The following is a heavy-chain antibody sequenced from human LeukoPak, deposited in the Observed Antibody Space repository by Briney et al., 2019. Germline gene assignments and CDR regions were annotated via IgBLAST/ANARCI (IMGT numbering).Heavy chain of an antibody. CDR1: GGSISSYY. D-gene: IGHD3-22*01. CDR2: IYYSGST. CDR3: ARAREVNYFDSSGYTPPTEAFDI. Sequence: SETLSLTCTVSGGSISSYYWSWIRQPPGKGLEWIGYIYYSGSTNYNPSLKSRVTISVDTSKNQFSLRLSSVTAADTAVYYCARAREVNYFDSSGYTPPTEAFDIWGQGTMVTVSS. V-gene: IGHV4-59*01. J-gene: IGHJ3*02.